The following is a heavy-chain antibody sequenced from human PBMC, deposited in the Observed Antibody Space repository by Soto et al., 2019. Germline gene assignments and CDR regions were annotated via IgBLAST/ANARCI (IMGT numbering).Heavy chain of an antibody. D-gene: IGHD5-18*01. CDR3: VRGNGNNYGHFDY. V-gene: IGHV3-33*01. Sequence: QVQLVESGGGVVQPGRSLRLSCAASGFSFNIYGMHWVRQAPGKGLGWVAVIWNDGSNKYYADSVKGRFTISRDNAKNTLNLQMNSLRAEDTAVYYCVRGNGNNYGHFDYWGQGTLVTVSS. CDR1: GFSFNIYG. CDR2: IWNDGSNK. J-gene: IGHJ4*02.